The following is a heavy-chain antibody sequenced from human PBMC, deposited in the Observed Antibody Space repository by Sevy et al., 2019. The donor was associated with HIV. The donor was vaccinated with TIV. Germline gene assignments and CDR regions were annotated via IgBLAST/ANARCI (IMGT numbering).Heavy chain of an antibody. D-gene: IGHD5-18*01. CDR3: AKDKGYSYGSYGMDV. V-gene: IGHV3-9*01. Sequence: GGSLRLSCAASGFTFDDYAMHWVRQAPGKGLEWVSGISWDSNAIGYADSLRGRFTISRDNAKNSLYLQMNSLRAEDTALYYCAKDKGYSYGSYGMDVWGQGTTVTVSS. CDR1: GFTFDDYA. J-gene: IGHJ6*02. CDR2: ISWDSNAI.